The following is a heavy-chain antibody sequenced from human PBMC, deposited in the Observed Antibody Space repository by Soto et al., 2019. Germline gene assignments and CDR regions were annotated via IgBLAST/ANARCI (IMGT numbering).Heavy chain of an antibody. Sequence: QVQLQESGPGLVKPSETLSLTCTVSGGSISSYYWSWIRQSPGKGLEWFGYIHYSGNTNYNPFLMSRVTISVDTSKSQFSLKLGSVTAADTAVYYCASQSTGYPYYFNYWGQGTLVTVSS. CDR1: GGSISSYY. J-gene: IGHJ4*02. V-gene: IGHV4-59*08. D-gene: IGHD3-22*01. CDR2: IHYSGNT. CDR3: ASQSTGYPYYFNY.